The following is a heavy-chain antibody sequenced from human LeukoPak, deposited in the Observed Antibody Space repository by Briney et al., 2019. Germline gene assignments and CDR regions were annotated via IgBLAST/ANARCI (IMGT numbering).Heavy chain of an antibody. Sequence: GGSLRLSCAASGFTFSSYAMHWVRQAPGKGLEWVAVISYDGSNKYYADSVKGRFTISRDNSKNTLYLQMNSLRAEDTAVYYCAKDFLETTVGHYYFDYWGQGTLVTVSS. J-gene: IGHJ4*02. D-gene: IGHD4-23*01. CDR1: GFTFSSYA. CDR3: AKDFLETTVGHYYFDY. V-gene: IGHV3-30-3*01. CDR2: ISYDGSNK.